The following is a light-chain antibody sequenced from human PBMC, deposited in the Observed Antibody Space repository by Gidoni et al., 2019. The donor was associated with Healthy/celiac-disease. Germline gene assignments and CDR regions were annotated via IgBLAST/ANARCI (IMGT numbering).Light chain of an antibody. CDR2: LGS. V-gene: IGKV2-28*01. J-gene: IGKJ2*02. CDR1: QSLLHSNGYNE. CDR3: MQALQTPCT. Sequence: DIVMTQSPLSLPVTPGEPASISCRSSQSLLHSNGYNELDWYLQKPGQSPQLLIYLGSNRASGVPDRFSGSGSGTDCTLKISRVEAEDVGVYYCMQALQTPCTFGQGTKLEIK.